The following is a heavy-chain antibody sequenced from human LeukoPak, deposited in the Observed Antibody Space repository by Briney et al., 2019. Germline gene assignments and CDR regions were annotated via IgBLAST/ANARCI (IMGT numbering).Heavy chain of an antibody. J-gene: IGHJ4*02. CDR3: ARSLTTVVKGAGY. V-gene: IGHV1-69*13. Sequence: ASVKLSCKASGGTFSSYAISWVRQAPGQGLEWMGGIIPIFGTANYAQKFQGRVTITADESTSTAYMELSSLRSEDTAVYYCARSLTTVVKGAGYWGQGTLVTVSS. CDR2: IIPIFGTA. CDR1: GGTFSSYA. D-gene: IGHD4-23*01.